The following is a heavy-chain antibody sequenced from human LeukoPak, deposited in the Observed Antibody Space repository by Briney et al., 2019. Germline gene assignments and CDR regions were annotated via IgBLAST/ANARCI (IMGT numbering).Heavy chain of an antibody. CDR2: IYSGGST. CDR3: AREVMDIGAPFDF. D-gene: IGHD2-8*01. Sequence: GGSLRLSCAASGFTVSSNYMNWVRQAPGKGLEWVAVIYSGGSTYYADSVKGRFTISRDNFKNTLYLQMNSLRAEDTAVYYCAREVMDIGAPFDFWGQGTLVTVSS. V-gene: IGHV3-66*01. J-gene: IGHJ4*02. CDR1: GFTVSSNY.